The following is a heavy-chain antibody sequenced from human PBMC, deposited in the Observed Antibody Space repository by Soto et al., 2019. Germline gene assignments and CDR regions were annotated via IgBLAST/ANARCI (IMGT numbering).Heavy chain of an antibody. CDR3: ARDKSGRWTAANNWFDP. CDR2: IYYSGST. CDR1: GGSISSDNYY. Sequence: SETLSLTCTVSGGSISSDNYYWSWIRQPPGKGLEWIGSIYYSGSTNYNPSLKSRVTISVDTSKNQFSLKLSSVTAADTAVYYCARDKSGRWTAANNWFDPWGQGTVVTVSS. V-gene: IGHV4-61*01. J-gene: IGHJ5*02. D-gene: IGHD6-13*01.